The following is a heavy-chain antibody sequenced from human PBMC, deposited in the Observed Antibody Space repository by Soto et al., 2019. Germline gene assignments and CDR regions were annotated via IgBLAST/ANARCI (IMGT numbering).Heavy chain of an antibody. D-gene: IGHD3-22*01. V-gene: IGHV4-31*03. Sequence: QVQLQESGPGLLKPSQTLSLTCTVSGGSINNGGYYWSWIRQHPGKGLEWIGYIYYSGSTSYNASLKSRVTISVDTSKNQFSLKLSSVTAADTAVYYCAREPAYWDYDSSGYYPKDRSDAFDVWGQGRMVTVSS. J-gene: IGHJ3*01. CDR2: IYYSGST. CDR3: AREPAYWDYDSSGYYPKDRSDAFDV. CDR1: GGSINNGGYY.